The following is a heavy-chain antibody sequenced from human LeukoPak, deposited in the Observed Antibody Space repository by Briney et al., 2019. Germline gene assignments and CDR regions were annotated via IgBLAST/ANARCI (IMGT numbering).Heavy chain of an antibody. Sequence: SQTLSLTCTVSGGSISSGGYYWSWIRQHPGKGLEWIGYIYYSGSTNYNPSLKSRVTISVDTSKNQFSLKLSSVTAADTAVYYCARVGYSSSWYRAGYYYYMDVWGKGTTVTVSS. CDR1: GGSISSGGYY. J-gene: IGHJ6*03. CDR2: IYYSGST. V-gene: IGHV4-61*08. D-gene: IGHD6-13*01. CDR3: ARVGYSSSWYRAGYYYYMDV.